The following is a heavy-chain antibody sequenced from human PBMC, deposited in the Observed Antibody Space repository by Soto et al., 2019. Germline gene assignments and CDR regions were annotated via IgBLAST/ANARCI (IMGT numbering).Heavy chain of an antibody. CDR2: INTNIGGK. CDR1: GYTFTGYY. D-gene: IGHD1-7*01. Sequence: ASSLVTCWASGYTFTGYYMHWVLQAPGQGLEWMGWINTNIGGKNYAQKFQGRVSMTRDTSISTAYMELSRLRSDDTAVYYCARRGKTGTTDYYYGMDVWGQGTTVTVSS. J-gene: IGHJ6*02. V-gene: IGHV1-2*02. CDR3: ARRGKTGTTDYYYGMDV.